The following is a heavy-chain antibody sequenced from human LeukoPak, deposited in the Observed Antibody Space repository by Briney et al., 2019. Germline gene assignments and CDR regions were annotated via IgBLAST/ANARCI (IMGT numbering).Heavy chain of an antibody. V-gene: IGHV3-30-3*01. J-gene: IGHJ6*02. CDR1: GFTFSNFA. CDR2: ISYDGDNE. CDR3: ARVRGGRSWYYYGMDV. D-gene: IGHD3-16*01. Sequence: PGTSLRLSCAASGFTFSNFAMHWVRQAPGKGLEWVAVISYDGDNEYYADSVKGQFTISRDNSKDRLYLQMNSLRPEDTAMYYCARVRGGRSWYYYGMDVWGRGTTVTVSS.